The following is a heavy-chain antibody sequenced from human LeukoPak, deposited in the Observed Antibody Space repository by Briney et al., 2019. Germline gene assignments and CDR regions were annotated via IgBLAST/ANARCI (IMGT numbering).Heavy chain of an antibody. CDR2: IIPILGIA. J-gene: IGHJ4*02. V-gene: IGHV1-69*04. Sequence: ASVKVSCKASGGTFSSYAISWVRQAPGQGLEWMGRIIPILGIANYAQKFQGRVTITADKSTSTAYMELSSLRSEDMAVYYCAREMATMPMDYWGQGTLVTVSS. D-gene: IGHD5-24*01. CDR3: AREMATMPMDY. CDR1: GGTFSSYA.